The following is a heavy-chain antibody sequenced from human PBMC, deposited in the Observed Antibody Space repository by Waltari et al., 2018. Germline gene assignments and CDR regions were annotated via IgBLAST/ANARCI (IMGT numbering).Heavy chain of an antibody. D-gene: IGHD5-18*01. V-gene: IGHV3-53*01. CDR1: GFTVSSNY. CDR3: ARTYSYGDYFDY. J-gene: IGHJ4*02. CDR2: IYSGGSK. Sequence: EVQLVESGGGLIQPGGSLRLSCAASGFTVSSNYMSWVRQAPGKGLGWVSVIYSGGSKYYADSVKGRFTISRDNSKNTLYLQMNSLRAEDTAVYYCARTYSYGDYFDYWGQGTLVTVSS.